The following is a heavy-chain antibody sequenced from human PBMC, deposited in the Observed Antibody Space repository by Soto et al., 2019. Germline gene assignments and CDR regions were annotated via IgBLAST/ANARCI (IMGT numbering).Heavy chain of an antibody. V-gene: IGHV1-3*01. CDR2: INAGNGNT. CDR1: GYTFTSYA. D-gene: IGHD6-6*01. CDR3: AREKSSSSAGGDY. Sequence: ASVKVSCKASGYTFTSYAMHWVRQAPGQRLEWMGWINAGNGNTKYSQKFQGRVTISRDTSASTAYMELSSLRSEDTAVYYCAREKSSSSAGGDYWGQGTRVTVSS. J-gene: IGHJ4*02.